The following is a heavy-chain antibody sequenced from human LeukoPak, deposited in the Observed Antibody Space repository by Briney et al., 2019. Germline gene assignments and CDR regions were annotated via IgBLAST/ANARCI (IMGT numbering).Heavy chain of an antibody. CDR1: GFTFNTYW. CDR2: IKEDGTEK. D-gene: IGHD2-15*01. J-gene: IGHJ6*03. CDR3: ARVLRYCSGGNCYSGGLGYMDV. Sequence: GGSLRLSCVASGFTFNTYWMTWVRQAPGKGLEWVANIKEDGTEKYYVDSVKGRFTISRDNAKNSLFLQMNSLRAEDTAVYYCARVLRYCSGGNCYSGGLGYMDVWGKGTTVTISS. V-gene: IGHV3-7*03.